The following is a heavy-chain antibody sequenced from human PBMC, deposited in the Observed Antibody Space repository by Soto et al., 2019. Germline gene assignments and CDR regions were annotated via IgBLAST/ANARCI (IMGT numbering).Heavy chain of an antibody. CDR3: VMVDNYVTPTLQDV. Sequence: QVQLEQSGDEVKKPGASVKVSCKASGYIFVNYGIAWVRQAPGQGLEWMGWISPYTGNTHSATKIQGRLTMTTDTSTSTAYMDLGSLISDDTAVYYCVMVDNYVTPTLQDVWGQGTTVTVSS. J-gene: IGHJ6*02. CDR1: GYIFVNYG. D-gene: IGHD3-16*01. CDR2: ISPYTGNT. V-gene: IGHV1-18*01.